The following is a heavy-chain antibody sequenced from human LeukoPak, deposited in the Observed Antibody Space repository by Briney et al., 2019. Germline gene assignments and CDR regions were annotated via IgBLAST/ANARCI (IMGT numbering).Heavy chain of an antibody. Sequence: SETLSLTCAVYGGSSSGYYWSWIRQPPGKGLEWIGEINHSGSTNYNPSLKSRVTISVDTSKNQFSLKLSSVTAADTAVYYCARGPRGGYCSSTSCSYYFDYWGQGTLVTVSS. J-gene: IGHJ4*02. D-gene: IGHD2-2*01. CDR3: ARGPRGGYCSSTSCSYYFDY. CDR1: GGSSSGYY. CDR2: INHSGST. V-gene: IGHV4-34*01.